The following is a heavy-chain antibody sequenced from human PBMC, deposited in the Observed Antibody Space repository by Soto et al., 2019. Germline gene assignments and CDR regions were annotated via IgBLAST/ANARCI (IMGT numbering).Heavy chain of an antibody. CDR3: VRFWPPPLSDALTDYTDAFHY. CDR2: IYYSGST. V-gene: IGHV4-39*01. Sequence: PSETLSLTCTVSGGSIGSSSYYWGWIRQPPGKGLEWIGSIYYSGSTYYNPSLKSRVTISVDTSKNQFSLKLSSVTAADTAVYYCVRFWPPPLSDALTDYTDAFHYWGKGLLVTVSS. J-gene: IGHJ4*02. D-gene: IGHD3-9*01. CDR1: GGSIGSSSYY.